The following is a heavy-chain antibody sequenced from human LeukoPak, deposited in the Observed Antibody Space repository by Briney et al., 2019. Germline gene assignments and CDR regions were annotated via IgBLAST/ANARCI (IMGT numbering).Heavy chain of an antibody. CDR1: GGSISSYY. D-gene: IGHD6-19*01. CDR2: MYYSGST. CDR3: ARSSEWPFFDY. V-gene: IGHV4-59*01. Sequence: SETLSLTCSVSGGSISSYYWSWIRQPPGKGLEWIGYMYYSGSTNYNPSLKSRVTISVETSKNQFSLKLSSVTAADTAVYYCARSSEWPFFDYWGQGTLVTVSS. J-gene: IGHJ4*02.